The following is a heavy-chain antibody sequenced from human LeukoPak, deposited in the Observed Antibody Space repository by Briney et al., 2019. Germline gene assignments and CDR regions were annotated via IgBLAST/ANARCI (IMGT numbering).Heavy chain of an antibody. J-gene: IGHJ6*02. Sequence: ASVKVSCKASGYTFTSYAMNWVRQAPGQGLEWVGWINTNTGNPTYAQGFTGRFVFSLDTSVSTAYLQISSLKAEDTAVYYCARVFAVRYNYYYGMDVWGQGTTVTVSS. D-gene: IGHD2-2*01. CDR2: INTNTGNP. CDR1: GYTFTSYA. V-gene: IGHV7-4-1*02. CDR3: ARVFAVRYNYYYGMDV.